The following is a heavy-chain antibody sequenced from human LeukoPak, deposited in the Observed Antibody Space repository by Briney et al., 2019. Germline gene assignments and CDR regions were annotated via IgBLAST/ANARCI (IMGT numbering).Heavy chain of an antibody. CDR3: AKDTNSGSYLDY. V-gene: IGHV3-23*01. D-gene: IGHD1-26*01. CDR2: ISGSGGST. J-gene: IGHJ4*02. CDR1: GFTFSSYA. Sequence: GGSLRLSCAASGFTFSSYAMSWVRQAPGKGLEWVSAISGSGGSTNYADSVKGRFTISRDNSKNTLYLQVNSLRAEDTAVYYCAKDTNSGSYLDYWGQGTLVTVSS.